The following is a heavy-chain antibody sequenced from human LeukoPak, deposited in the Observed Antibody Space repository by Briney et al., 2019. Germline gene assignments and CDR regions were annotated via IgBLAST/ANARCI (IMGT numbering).Heavy chain of an antibody. CDR3: ARRHDNSEWFES. CDR2: IYPGDSDT. D-gene: IGHD5-24*01. CDR1: GYSFTIYW. J-gene: IGHJ5*01. V-gene: IGHV5-51*01. Sequence: GESLQISCKGFGYSFTIYWIGWARQMPGKGLEWMGTIYPGDSDTRYSPSCQGQVTISADKSINTAYLQWSSLKASDSAMYYCARRHDNSEWFESWGQGALVTVSS.